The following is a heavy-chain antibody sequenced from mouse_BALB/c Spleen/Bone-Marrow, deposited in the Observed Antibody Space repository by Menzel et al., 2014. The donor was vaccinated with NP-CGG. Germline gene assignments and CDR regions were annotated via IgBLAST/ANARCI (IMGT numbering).Heavy chain of an antibody. Sequence: VQLVESGGGLVQPGDSLRLSCATSGFAFSDFYMEWVRQPPGKRLEWIATSRNRAKYYTTEYSASVKGRFFVSRDTSQSVLYLQMNALRAEDTAIYYCARDVGYGNYFVYWGQGTLVTVSA. J-gene: IGHJ3*01. V-gene: IGHV7-1*02. CDR1: GFAFSDFY. CDR2: SRNRAKYYTT. D-gene: IGHD2-10*02. CDR3: ARDVGYGNYFVY.